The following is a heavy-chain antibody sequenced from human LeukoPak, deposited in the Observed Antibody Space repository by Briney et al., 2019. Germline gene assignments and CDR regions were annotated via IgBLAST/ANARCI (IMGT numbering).Heavy chain of an antibody. CDR2: IYYSEST. CDR1: GGSISSCDDC. V-gene: IGHV4-30-4*01. Sequence: SETLSLTCTVSGGSISSCDDCWSWIRQPPGQGLEWVGYIYYSESTYYNTCLNSRAYISVDTSKNQFSLKLTSVTAADTAVYYCAREGDYGDLNDAFDIWGQGTMVTVSS. CDR3: AREGDYGDLNDAFDI. J-gene: IGHJ3*02. D-gene: IGHD4-17*01.